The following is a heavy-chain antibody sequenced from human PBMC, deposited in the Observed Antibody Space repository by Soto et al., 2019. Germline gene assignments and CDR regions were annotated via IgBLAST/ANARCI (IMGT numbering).Heavy chain of an antibody. J-gene: IGHJ4*02. CDR3: AKVRADYYDSSGPIDY. D-gene: IGHD3-22*01. Sequence: PGGSLRLSCAASGFTFSNYAMTWVRQAPGRGLEWVSVLSPSGGEIFYANSVKGRFTISRDNSKNTLDLQMDGLRAEDTAVYYCAKVRADYYDSSGPIDYWGQGTLVTVS. V-gene: IGHV3-23*01. CDR2: LSPSGGEI. CDR1: GFTFSNYA.